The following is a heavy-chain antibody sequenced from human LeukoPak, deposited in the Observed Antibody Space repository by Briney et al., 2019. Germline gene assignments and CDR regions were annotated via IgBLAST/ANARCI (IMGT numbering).Heavy chain of an antibody. J-gene: IGHJ5*02. D-gene: IGHD2-2*01. Sequence: PGGSLRLSCAASGFTFDDYAMHWVRQAPGQGLEWVSVISWNSGGIGYADSVKGRFTISRDNAKNSLYLQMNSLRAEDTALYYCAKGRDKYQLLSKNWFDPWGQGTLVTVSS. CDR1: GFTFDDYA. V-gene: IGHV3-9*01. CDR3: AKGRDKYQLLSKNWFDP. CDR2: ISWNSGGI.